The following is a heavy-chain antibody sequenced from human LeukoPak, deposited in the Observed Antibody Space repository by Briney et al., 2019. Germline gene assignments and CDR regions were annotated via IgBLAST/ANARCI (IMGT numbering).Heavy chain of an antibody. V-gene: IGHV1-2*02. CDR2: INPNSGGT. CDR1: GYTFTGYY. J-gene: IGHJ6*02. Sequence: ASVKVSCKASGYTFTGYYMHWVRQAPGQRLEGMGWINPNSGGTNYAQKFQGRVTMTRDTSISTAYMELSRLRSDDTAVYYCARAVVATAYYYYGMDVWGQGTTVTVSS. D-gene: IGHD2-21*02. CDR3: ARAVVATAYYYYGMDV.